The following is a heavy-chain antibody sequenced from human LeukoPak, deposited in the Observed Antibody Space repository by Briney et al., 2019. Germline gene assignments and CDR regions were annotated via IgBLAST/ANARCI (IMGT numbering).Heavy chain of an antibody. CDR2: ITHSGNI. CDR3: APIYGDYSDFDS. CDR1: GGPLSNYY. D-gene: IGHD4-17*01. J-gene: IGHJ4*02. V-gene: IGHV4-34*01. Sequence: SETLSLTCAVSGGPLSNYYWSWVRQPPGKGLEWIGEITHSGNIHYNPSLKSRVTISIDTSKNQFSLRLTSVAAPDTAVYYCAPIYGDYSDFDSWGQGTLVSVS.